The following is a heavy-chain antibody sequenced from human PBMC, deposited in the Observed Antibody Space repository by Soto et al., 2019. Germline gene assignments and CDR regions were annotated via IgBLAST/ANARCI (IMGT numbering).Heavy chain of an antibody. Sequence: QVQLVQSGAEVKKPGSSVKVSCKASGGTFSSYTISWVRQAPGQGLEWMGRIIPILGIANYAQKFQGRLTITADKSTRTAYMELSSLRSEDTAVYYCARERIVATLIGADYWGQGTLVTVSS. CDR1: GGTFSSYT. CDR3: ARERIVATLIGADY. CDR2: IIPILGIA. V-gene: IGHV1-69*08. D-gene: IGHD5-12*01. J-gene: IGHJ4*02.